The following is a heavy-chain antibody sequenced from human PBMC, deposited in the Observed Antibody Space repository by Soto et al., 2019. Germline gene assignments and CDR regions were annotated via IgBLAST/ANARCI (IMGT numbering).Heavy chain of an antibody. D-gene: IGHD5-18*01. CDR1: GYTFTSYY. J-gene: IGHJ6*02. CDR3: ARDFQGGYSYGDQPDYYYYYYGMDV. Sequence: ASVKVSCKASGYTFTSYYMHWVRQAPGQGLEWMGIINPSGGSTSYAQKFQGRVTMTRDTSTSTVYMELSSLRSEDTAVYYCARDFQGGYSYGDQPDYYYYYYGMDVWG. CDR2: INPSGGST. V-gene: IGHV1-46*01.